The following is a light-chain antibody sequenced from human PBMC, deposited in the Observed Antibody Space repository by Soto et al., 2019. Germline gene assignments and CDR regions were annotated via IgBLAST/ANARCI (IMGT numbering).Light chain of an antibody. Sequence: EIVLTQSPATLSLSPWEVATLSCRASQSVSSTLAWYQQKPGQAPRLLIYGASTRATAVPARFTASGSGTEFTLTISSLQSEDFAVYYCQQRFNWQVTFGQGTRLEIK. CDR1: QSVSST. CDR3: QQRFNWQVT. V-gene: IGKV3-15*01. CDR2: GAS. J-gene: IGKJ5*01.